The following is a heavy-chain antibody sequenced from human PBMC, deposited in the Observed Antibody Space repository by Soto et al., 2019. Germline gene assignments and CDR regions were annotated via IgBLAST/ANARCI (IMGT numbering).Heavy chain of an antibody. CDR1: GYTFTGYD. D-gene: IGHD4-4*01. CDR2: MNPNSGNT. V-gene: IGHV1-8*01. CDR3: ARGPSTVTSAFYYYYGMDV. J-gene: IGHJ6*02. Sequence: GASVKVSCKASGYTFTGYDINWVRQATGQGLEWMGWMNPNSGNTGYAQKFQGRVTMTRNTSISTAYMELSSLRSEDTAVYYCARGPSTVTSAFYYYYGMDVWGQGTTVTVSS.